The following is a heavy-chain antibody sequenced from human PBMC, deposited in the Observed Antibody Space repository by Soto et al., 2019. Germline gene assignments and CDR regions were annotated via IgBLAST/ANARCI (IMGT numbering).Heavy chain of an antibody. V-gene: IGHV5-51*01. CDR1: GFSFTSYW. CDR2: IYPEDSDT. Sequence: GESLKISCKGSGFSFTSYWVGWVRQRPGKGLEWMGVIYPEDSDTRYSPSFQGQVIFSADKSITTTYLQWSSLKASDTAVYYCLSREGYTRDNIREYWGQGTLVTVSS. CDR3: LSREGYTRDNIREY. D-gene: IGHD5-12*01. J-gene: IGHJ4*02.